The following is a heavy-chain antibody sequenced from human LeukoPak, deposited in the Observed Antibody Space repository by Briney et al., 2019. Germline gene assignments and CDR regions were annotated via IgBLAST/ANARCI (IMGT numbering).Heavy chain of an antibody. CDR1: GYSISSGYY. CDR3: ARDQQYRYSSSSSELDY. V-gene: IGHV4-38-2*02. CDR2: IYHSGST. D-gene: IGHD6-6*01. J-gene: IGHJ4*02. Sequence: SETLSLTCTVSGYSISSGYYWGWIRQPPGKGLEWIGSIYHSGSTYYNPSLKSRVTISVDTSKDQFSLKLSSVTAADTAVYYCARDQQYRYSSSSSELDYWGQGTLVTVSS.